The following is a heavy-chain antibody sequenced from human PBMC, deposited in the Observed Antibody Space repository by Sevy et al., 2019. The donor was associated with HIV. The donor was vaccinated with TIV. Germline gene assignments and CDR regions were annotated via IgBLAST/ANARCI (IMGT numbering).Heavy chain of an antibody. CDR3: ARTSCSGGSCYLDAFDI. CDR2: IYPGDSDT. V-gene: IGHV5-51*01. CDR1: GYSFTSYW. Sequence: GESLKISCKGSGYSFTSYWIGWVRQMPGKGLEWMGIIYPGDSDTRYSPSFQGKVTISADKSISTAYLQWSSLKASDTAMYYYARTSCSGGSCYLDAFDIWGQGTMVTVSS. J-gene: IGHJ3*02. D-gene: IGHD2-15*01.